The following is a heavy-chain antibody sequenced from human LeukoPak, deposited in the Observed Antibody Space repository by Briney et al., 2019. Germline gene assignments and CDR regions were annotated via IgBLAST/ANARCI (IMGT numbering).Heavy chain of an antibody. Sequence: GGSLRLSCAASGFTFSNFARTWVRQAPGKGLKWVSGITGSGGSTYYADSVKGRFTISRDNSKNTLYLQMNSLRAEDTAVYYCAKDPAGIAAAAPPDYWGPGTLVTVS. V-gene: IGHV3-23*01. CDR3: AKDPAGIAAAAPPDY. D-gene: IGHD6-13*01. CDR2: ITGSGGST. CDR1: GFTFSNFA. J-gene: IGHJ4*02.